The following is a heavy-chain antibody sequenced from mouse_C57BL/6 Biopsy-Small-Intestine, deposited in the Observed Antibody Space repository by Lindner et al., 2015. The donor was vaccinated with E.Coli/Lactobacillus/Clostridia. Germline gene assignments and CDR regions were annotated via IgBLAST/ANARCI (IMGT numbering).Heavy chain of an antibody. J-gene: IGHJ1*01. CDR2: INADSGLT. D-gene: IGHD1-1*01. CDR3: ARLKADFDVETGRWDYYGMDV. CDR1: GYTFTSYP. Sequence: SVKVSCKASGYTFTSYPLHWVRQAPGQRPEWVGWINADSGLTKYSQKLQDRVTITSATSANTVYLELSRLTSEDAAVYYCARLKADFDVETGRWDYYGMDVWGQGTTVTVSS. V-gene: IGHV1-62-2*01.